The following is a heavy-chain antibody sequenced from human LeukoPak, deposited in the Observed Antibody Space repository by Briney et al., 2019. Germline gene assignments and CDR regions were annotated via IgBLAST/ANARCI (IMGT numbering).Heavy chain of an antibody. Sequence: SETLSLTCTVSGGSINNYYWSWIRQPPGKGLEWIGYIYYSGITNYNPSLKSRVSISVDTSRNQFSLSLNSVTAADTAVYYCARVEGSSWYQIDYWGQGTLVTVSS. V-gene: IGHV4-59*01. CDR2: IYYSGIT. J-gene: IGHJ4*02. D-gene: IGHD6-13*01. CDR1: GGSINNYY. CDR3: ARVEGSSWYQIDY.